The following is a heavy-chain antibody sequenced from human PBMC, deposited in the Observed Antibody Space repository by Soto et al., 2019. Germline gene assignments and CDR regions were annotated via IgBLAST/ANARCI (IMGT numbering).Heavy chain of an antibody. J-gene: IGHJ4*02. CDR2: IIPILGVA. V-gene: IGHV1-69*08. CDR1: GGTFSSYS. CDR3: AREWERGVGGGTGFDY. Sequence: QVQLVQSGAEVKKPGSSVKVSCKASGGTFSSYSISWVRQAPGQGLEWMGRIIPILGVATYAQKFQGRVTITADKSTSTAYMGRSSLRSEDTAVYYCAREWERGVGGGTGFDYWGQGTLVTVSS. D-gene: IGHD2-8*02.